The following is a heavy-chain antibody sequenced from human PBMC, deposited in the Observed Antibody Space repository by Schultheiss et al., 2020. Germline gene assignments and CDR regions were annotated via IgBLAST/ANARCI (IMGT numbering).Heavy chain of an antibody. Sequence: GGSLRLSCAASGFTFSSYGMHWVRQAPGKGLEWVAVISYDGSNKYYADSVKGRFTISRDNSKNTLYLQMNSLRAEDTAVYYCARQKIVGGNTGPSDCWGQGTLVTVSS. CDR1: GFTFSSYG. CDR3: ARQKIVGGNTGPSDC. CDR2: ISYDGSNK. D-gene: IGHD1-26*01. V-gene: IGHV3-30*12. J-gene: IGHJ4*02.